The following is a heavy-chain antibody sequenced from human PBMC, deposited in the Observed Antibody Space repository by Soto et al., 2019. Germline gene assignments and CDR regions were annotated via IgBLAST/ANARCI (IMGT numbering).Heavy chain of an antibody. V-gene: IGHV3-30*18. D-gene: IGHD3-22*01. J-gene: IGHJ4*02. CDR1: GFTFSSYG. CDR2: ISYDGSNK. Sequence: LRLSCAASGFTFSSYGMHWVRQAPGKGLEWVAVISYDGSNKYYADSVKGRFTISRDNSKNTLYLQMNSLRAEDTAVYYCAKDDDSSGFPVYYFDYWGQGTLVTVSS. CDR3: AKDDDSSGFPVYYFDY.